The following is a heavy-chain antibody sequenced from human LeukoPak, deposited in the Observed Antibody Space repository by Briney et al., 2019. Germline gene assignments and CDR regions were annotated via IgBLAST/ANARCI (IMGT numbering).Heavy chain of an antibody. Sequence: PSETLSLTCTVSGGSISSSSYYWGWLRQPPGKGREGVGSIYYSGSTYDNPSLKSRVTISVDTSKNQFSLKLSSVTAADTAVYYCARPRRTAMVTSFDYWGQGTLVTVSS. D-gene: IGHD5-18*01. CDR2: IYYSGST. V-gene: IGHV4-39*01. CDR1: GGSISSSSYY. J-gene: IGHJ4*02. CDR3: ARPRRTAMVTSFDY.